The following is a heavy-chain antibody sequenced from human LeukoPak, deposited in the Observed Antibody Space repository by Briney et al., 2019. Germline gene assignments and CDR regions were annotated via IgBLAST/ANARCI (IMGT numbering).Heavy chain of an antibody. D-gene: IGHD5-24*01. CDR1: GFTFSSYS. CDR3: ARGFAWPYYFDY. CDR2: ISSSSSYI. J-gene: IGHJ4*02. V-gene: IGHV3-21*01. Sequence: PGGSLRLSCAASGFTFSSYSMNWVRQAPGKGLEWVSSISSSSSYIYYADSVRGRFTISRDNAKNSLYLQMNSLRAEDTAVYYCARGFAWPYYFDYWGQGTLVTVSS.